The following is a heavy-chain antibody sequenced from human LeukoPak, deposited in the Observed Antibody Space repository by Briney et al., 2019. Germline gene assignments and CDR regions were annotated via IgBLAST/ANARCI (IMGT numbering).Heavy chain of an antibody. D-gene: IGHD6-6*01. CDR1: GFTFDDYA. CDR2: IIWNRGDI. J-gene: IGHJ6*02. V-gene: IGHV3-9*01. CDR3: ANGTSSSVYYYYGMDV. Sequence: GRSLRLSCAASGFTFDDYAMYWVRQAPGKGLEWVSGIIWNRGDIGYADSVKGRFTLSRDNAKNSLYLQMNSLRVEDTALYYCANGTSSSVYYYYGMDVWGQGTTVTVSS.